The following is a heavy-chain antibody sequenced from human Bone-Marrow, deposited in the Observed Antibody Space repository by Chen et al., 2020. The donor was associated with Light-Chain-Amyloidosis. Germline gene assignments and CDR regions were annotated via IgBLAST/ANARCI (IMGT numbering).Heavy chain of an antibody. V-gene: IGHV3-13*05. CDR2: IGTAGDP. J-gene: IGHJ6*02. D-gene: IGHD6-19*01. Sequence: EVQLVESGGGLIQPGGSLRLSCAASGFTFSTYDIHWVSQPVGKGLEWVAGIGTAGDPYYPGSVKGRFTISREEAKNSVYLQIDSLRAADTAVYYCARGSAVTGALQAMDVWGQGTTVIVS. CDR3: ARGSAVTGALQAMDV. CDR1: GFTFSTYD.